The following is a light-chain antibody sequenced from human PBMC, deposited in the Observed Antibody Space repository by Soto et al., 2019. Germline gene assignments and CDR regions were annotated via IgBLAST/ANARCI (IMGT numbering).Light chain of an antibody. V-gene: IGKV3-20*01. J-gene: IGKJ5*01. CDR2: GAS. CDR3: QHYNRSVT. Sequence: EIVLTQSPATLSVSPGEGATLSCRASQSLSSSYSVWYQQKAGQAPRLLIDGASSSATGIPDRFSGSGYGTDFTLTISRLEDEDFAVYYCQHYNRSVTFGQGTRLEI. CDR1: QSLSSSY.